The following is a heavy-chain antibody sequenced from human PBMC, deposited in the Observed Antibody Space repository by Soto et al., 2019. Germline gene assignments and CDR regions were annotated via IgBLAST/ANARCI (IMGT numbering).Heavy chain of an antibody. D-gene: IGHD6-19*01. V-gene: IGHV4-39*01. CDR3: ARHPREASSGWYFGPLNWFDP. CDR2: IYYSGST. CDR1: GGSISSSSYY. J-gene: IGHJ5*02. Sequence: SETLSLTCTVSGGSISSSSYYWGWIRRPPGKGLEWIGSIYYSGSTYYNPSLKSRVTISVDTSKNQFSLKLSSVTAADTAVYYCARHPREASSGWYFGPLNWFDPWGQGTLVTVSS.